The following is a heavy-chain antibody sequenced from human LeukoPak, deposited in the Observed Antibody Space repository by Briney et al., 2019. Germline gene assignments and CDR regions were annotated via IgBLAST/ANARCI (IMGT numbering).Heavy chain of an antibody. V-gene: IGHV1-8*03. J-gene: IGHJ4*02. D-gene: IGHD3-10*01. CDR3: AREDPLYASGADTFDY. Sequence: ASVKVSCKASGYSFTTYDINWVRQASGQGLEWMGWMNPNSGNTAYAQKFQGSVTFSRNTSINTAYMELSSLRSDDTAVYYCAREDPLYASGADTFDYWGQGTLVTVSS. CDR1: GYSFTTYD. CDR2: MNPNSGNT.